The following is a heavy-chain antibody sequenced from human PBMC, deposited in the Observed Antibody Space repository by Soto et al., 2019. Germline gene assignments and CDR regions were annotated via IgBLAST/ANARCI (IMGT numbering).Heavy chain of an antibody. Sequence: QVQLVESGGGVVQPGRSLRLSCAASGFTFSRYAMHWVRQAPGKGLEWVASISYDGASKYYADSVKGRFAISRDNSKNTLAPQLSSLRAEDTAVYHCARLNVDYGNSHHWGRGTLVTVSS. CDR1: GFTFSRYA. V-gene: IGHV3-30*09. J-gene: IGHJ1*01. D-gene: IGHD4-17*01. CDR2: ISYDGASK. CDR3: ARLNVDYGNSHH.